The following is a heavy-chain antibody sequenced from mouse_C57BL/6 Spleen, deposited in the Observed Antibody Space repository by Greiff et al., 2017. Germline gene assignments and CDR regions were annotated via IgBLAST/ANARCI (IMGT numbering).Heavy chain of an antibody. CDR1: GYTFTSYW. CDR3: ARIEGDYFDY. Sequence: VKLQQPGAELVRPGTSVKLSCKASGYTFTSYWMHWVKQRPGQGLEWIGVIDPSDSYTNYNQKFKGKATLTVDTSSSTAYMQLSSLTSEDSAVYYCARIEGDYFDYWGQGTTLTVSS. V-gene: IGHV1-59*01. CDR2: IDPSDSYT. J-gene: IGHJ2*01.